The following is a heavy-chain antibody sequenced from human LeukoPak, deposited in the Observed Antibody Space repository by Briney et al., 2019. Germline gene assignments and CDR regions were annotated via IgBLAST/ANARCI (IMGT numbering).Heavy chain of an antibody. Sequence: ASVKVSCKASGYTFSNYGITWVRQAPGQGLEWMGWIGGHNDNAKCAQIVQGRVTMTTDTSTSTAYMELRSLRSDDTAVYYCARTNYNILTDYYNGDNWFDLWGQGTLVTVSS. CDR3: ARTNYNILTDYYNGDNWFDL. CDR2: IGGHNDNA. V-gene: IGHV1-18*01. D-gene: IGHD3-9*01. CDR1: GYTFSNYG. J-gene: IGHJ5*02.